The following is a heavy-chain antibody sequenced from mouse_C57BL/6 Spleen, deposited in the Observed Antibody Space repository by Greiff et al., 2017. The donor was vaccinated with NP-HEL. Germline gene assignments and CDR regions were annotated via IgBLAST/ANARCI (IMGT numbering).Heavy chain of an antibody. CDR1: GYTFTDYE. CDR2: IDPETGGT. CDR3: TLDSSGYYAMDY. J-gene: IGHJ4*01. Sequence: QVQLQQSGAELVRPGASVTLSCKASGYTFTDYEMHWVKQTPVHGLEWIGAIDPETGGTAYNQKFKGKATLTADKSSSTAYMELSSLTSDDSAVYYCTLDSSGYYAMDYWGQGTSVTVSS. D-gene: IGHD3-2*02. V-gene: IGHV1-15*01.